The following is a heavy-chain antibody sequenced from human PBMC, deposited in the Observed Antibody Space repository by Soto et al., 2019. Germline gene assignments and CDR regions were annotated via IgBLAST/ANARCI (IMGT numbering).Heavy chain of an antibody. CDR1: GITFSSSA. D-gene: IGHD3-9*01. Sequence: QMQLVQSGPEVKKAGTSVKVSCKASGITFSSSAVEWVRQARGQRLEWIGWIVVGSGNTNYAQKFQERVTITRDMSTSTAYKELSSLKSEDTAVYYCAADHYNILSGPEGMDVWGQGTTVTVSS. J-gene: IGHJ6*02. CDR2: IVVGSGNT. V-gene: IGHV1-58*01. CDR3: AADHYNILSGPEGMDV.